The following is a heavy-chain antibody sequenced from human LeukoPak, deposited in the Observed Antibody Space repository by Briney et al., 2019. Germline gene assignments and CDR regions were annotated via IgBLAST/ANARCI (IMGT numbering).Heavy chain of an antibody. CDR3: ARDLSSSWYPYFDY. V-gene: IGHV4-59*01. Sequence: PSETLSLTCTVSGGSISSYYWSWIRQPPGKGREWIGYIYYSGSTNYNPSLKSRVTISVDTSKNQFSLKLSSVTAADTAVYYCARDLSSSWYPYFDYWGQGTLVTVSS. D-gene: IGHD6-13*01. CDR1: GGSISSYY. J-gene: IGHJ4*02. CDR2: IYYSGST.